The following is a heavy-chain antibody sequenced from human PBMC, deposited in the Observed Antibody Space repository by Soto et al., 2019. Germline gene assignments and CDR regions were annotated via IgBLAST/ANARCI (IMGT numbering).Heavy chain of an antibody. D-gene: IGHD3-22*01. Sequence: EVQLLESGGGLVQPGGSLRLSCAASGFTFSSYAMSWVRQAPGKGLEWVSAISGSGGSTYYADSVKGRCTISRDNSKNTLYMQMNSLRADDTAVYYCAKDTSPPYPYDSSGYYYGGNYWYSDLWGRGTLVTVSS. CDR3: AKDTSPPYPYDSSGYYYGGNYWYSDL. J-gene: IGHJ2*01. CDR2: ISGSGGST. V-gene: IGHV3-23*01. CDR1: GFTFSSYA.